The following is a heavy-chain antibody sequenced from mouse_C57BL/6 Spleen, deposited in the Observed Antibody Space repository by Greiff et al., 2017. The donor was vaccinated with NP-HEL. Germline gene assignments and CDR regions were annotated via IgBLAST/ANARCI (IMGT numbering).Heavy chain of an antibody. Sequence: VKLMESGPGLVAPSQSLSITCTVSGFSLTSYGVDWVRQSPGKGLEWLGVIWGVGSTNYNSALKSRLSISKDNSKSQVFLKMNSLQTDDTAMYYCASDPGGSRGFAYWGQGTLVTVSA. CDR2: IWGVGST. CDR3: ASDPGGSRGFAY. CDR1: GFSLTSYG. V-gene: IGHV2-6*01. J-gene: IGHJ3*01. D-gene: IGHD3-3*01.